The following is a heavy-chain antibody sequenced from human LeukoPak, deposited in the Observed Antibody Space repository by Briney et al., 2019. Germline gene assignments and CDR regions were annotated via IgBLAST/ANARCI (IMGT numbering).Heavy chain of an antibody. CDR1: GGSISSYY. CDR2: IYYSGST. CDR3: ASWIKYSSGWYTPDY. D-gene: IGHD6-19*01. V-gene: IGHV4-59*01. J-gene: IGHJ4*02. Sequence: PETLSLTCTVSGGSISSYYWSWIRQPPGKGLEWIGYIYYSGSTNYNPSLKSRVTISVDTSKNQFSLKLSSVTAADTAVYYCASWIKYSSGWYTPDYWGQGTLVTVSS.